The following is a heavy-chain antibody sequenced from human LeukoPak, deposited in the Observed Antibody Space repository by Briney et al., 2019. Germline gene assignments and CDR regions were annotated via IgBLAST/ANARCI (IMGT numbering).Heavy chain of an antibody. Sequence: PGGSLTLSCAASGFTFGNAWMSWVRQAPGKGLEWVGRIKSKTDGGTTDYAAHVKGRFTISRDDSKNTLYLQMNSLKTEDTAVYYCTTVIGWWFGLDVWGQGTTVTVSS. V-gene: IGHV3-15*01. CDR2: IKSKTDGGTT. D-gene: IGHD3-10*01. CDR3: TTVIGWWFGLDV. J-gene: IGHJ6*02. CDR1: GFTFGNAW.